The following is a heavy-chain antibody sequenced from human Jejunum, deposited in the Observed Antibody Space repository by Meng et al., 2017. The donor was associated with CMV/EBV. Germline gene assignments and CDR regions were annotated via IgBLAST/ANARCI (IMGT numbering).Heavy chain of an antibody. CDR2: MYYSGST. Sequence: VSGGSIYTENYYWAWIRQPPGKTLEWIGSMYYSGSTNYDPSLKSRVAISADTSKNQFSLKLNSVTAADTAVYYCVHKEDTPTALAYWGQGTLVAVSS. J-gene: IGHJ4*02. CDR1: GGSIYTENYY. CDR3: VHKEDTPTALAY. V-gene: IGHV4-39*07. D-gene: IGHD4-17*01.